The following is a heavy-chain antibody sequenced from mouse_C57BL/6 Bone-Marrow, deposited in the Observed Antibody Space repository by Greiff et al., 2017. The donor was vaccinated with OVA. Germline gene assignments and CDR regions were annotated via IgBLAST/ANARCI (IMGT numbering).Heavy chain of an antibody. CDR3: ARYYYGSKDKAIDY. CDR2: INPDNGGT. Sequence: EVQLQQSGPELVKPGASVKISCKASGYTFTDYYMNWVKQSPGKSLEWIGDINPDNGGTSYNQKFKGKATLTVDTSSSTAYMELSSLTSEDSAIYYCARYYYGSKDKAIDYWGQGTSVTVSS. J-gene: IGHJ4*01. D-gene: IGHD1-1*01. CDR1: GYTFTDYY. V-gene: IGHV1-26*01.